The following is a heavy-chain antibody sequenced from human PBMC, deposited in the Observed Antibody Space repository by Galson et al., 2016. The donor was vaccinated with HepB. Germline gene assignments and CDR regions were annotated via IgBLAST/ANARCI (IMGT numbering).Heavy chain of an antibody. CDR2: IDRSSRYI. J-gene: IGHJ4*02. V-gene: IGHV3-21*01. CDR1: GFTFSSYA. D-gene: IGHD2-2*01. CDR3: ARDSGYCSNLNCQATIDC. Sequence: SLRLSCAASGFTFSSYAMDWVRQAPGKGLEWVSSIDRSSRYIYHADSVKGRFTISRDHASNSLFLHMNSLSAEDTAVYYCARDSGYCSNLNCQATIDCWGQGTLVTVSS.